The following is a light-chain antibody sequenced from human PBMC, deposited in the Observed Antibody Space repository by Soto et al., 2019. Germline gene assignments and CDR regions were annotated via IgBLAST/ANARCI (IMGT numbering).Light chain of an antibody. CDR2: EVT. Sequence: QSALTQPPSASGSPGQSVTISCTGTSSDVGGYNYVSWYQQHPGKAPKLMIYEVTKRPSGVPDRFSGSKSGSTASLTVSGLQAEEEADYYCSSYAGSNNYVVFGGGTKLTVL. V-gene: IGLV2-8*01. CDR3: SSYAGSNNYVV. CDR1: SSDVGGYNY. J-gene: IGLJ2*01.